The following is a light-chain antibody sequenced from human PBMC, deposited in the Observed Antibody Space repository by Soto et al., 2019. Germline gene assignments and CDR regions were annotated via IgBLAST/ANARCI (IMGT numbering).Light chain of an antibody. CDR3: QQYNDSFPYT. J-gene: IGKJ2*01. Sequence: DIQITQCPSTVSASVGDRVSITCRPSQSISTWLAWYQQKPGTAPKLLIYKASTLESGVPSRLSGSRPGTEFTLTVSSLQPDDFAPSHCQQYNDSFPYTFGQGTKADIK. V-gene: IGKV1-5*03. CDR1: QSISTW. CDR2: KAS.